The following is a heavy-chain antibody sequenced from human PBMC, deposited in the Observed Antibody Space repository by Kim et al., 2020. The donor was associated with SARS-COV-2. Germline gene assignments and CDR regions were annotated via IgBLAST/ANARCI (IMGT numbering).Heavy chain of an antibody. J-gene: IGHJ3*02. V-gene: IGHV4-39*01. Sequence: KSRVTISVDTSKNQFSLKLSSVTAADTAVYYCARPYDILTGYYKDAFDIWGQGTMVTVSS. CDR3: ARPYDILTGYYKDAFDI. D-gene: IGHD3-9*01.